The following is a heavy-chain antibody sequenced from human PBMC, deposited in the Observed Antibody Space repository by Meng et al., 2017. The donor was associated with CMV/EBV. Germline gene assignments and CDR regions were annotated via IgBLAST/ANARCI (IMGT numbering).Heavy chain of an antibody. V-gene: IGHV3-23*01. D-gene: IGHD3-22*01. J-gene: IGHJ4*02. CDR3: AKDRGITMIVVVINYFDY. CDR2: ISGSSGST. Sequence: GESLKISCAASGFTFSSYAMSWVRQAPGKGLEWVSAISGSSGSTYYADSVKGRFTISRDNSKNTLYLQMNSLRAEDTAVYYCAKDRGITMIVVVINYFDYWGQGTLVTVSS. CDR1: GFTFSSYA.